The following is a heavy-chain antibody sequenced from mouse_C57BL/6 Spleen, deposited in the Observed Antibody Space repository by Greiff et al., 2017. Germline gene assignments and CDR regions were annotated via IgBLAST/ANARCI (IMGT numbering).Heavy chain of an antibody. J-gene: IGHJ2*01. V-gene: IGHV5-17*01. D-gene: IGHD2-3*01. CDR1: GFTFSDYG. CDR2: ISSGSSTI. Sequence: EVKLVESGGGLVKPGGSLKLSCAASGFTFSDYGMHWVRQAPEKGLAWVAYISSGSSTIYYADTVKGRFTISRDNAKNTLFLQMTSLRSEDTAMYYCAREADGYFDYWGQGTTLTVSS. CDR3: AREADGYFDY.